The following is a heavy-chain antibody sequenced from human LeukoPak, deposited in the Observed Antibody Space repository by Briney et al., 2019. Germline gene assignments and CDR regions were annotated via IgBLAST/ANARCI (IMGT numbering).Heavy chain of an antibody. D-gene: IGHD2-2*02. CDR1: GGTFSSYA. CDR2: IIPIFGTA. V-gene: IGHV1-69*13. J-gene: IGHJ3*02. Sequence: GASVKVSCKASGGTFSSYAISWVRQAPGQGLEWMGGIIPIFGTANYAQKFQGRVTITADESTSTAYMELSSLRSEDTAVYYCARAAPSYCSSTSCYNRVGALFNAFDIWGQGTMVTVSS. CDR3: ARAAPSYCSSTSCYNRVGALFNAFDI.